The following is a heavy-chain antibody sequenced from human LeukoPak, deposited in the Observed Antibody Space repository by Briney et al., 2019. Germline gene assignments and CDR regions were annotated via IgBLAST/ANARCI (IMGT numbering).Heavy chain of an antibody. Sequence: GASVKVSCKVSGYTLTELSMHWVRQAPGKGLEWMGGFDPEDGETIYAQKFQGRVTMTEDTSTDTAYMELSSLRSEDTAVYYCATVGGGSLGEGYYFDYWGQGTLVTVSS. CDR2: FDPEDGET. V-gene: IGHV1-24*01. D-gene: IGHD2-15*01. CDR1: GYTLTELS. J-gene: IGHJ4*02. CDR3: ATVGGGSLGEGYYFDY.